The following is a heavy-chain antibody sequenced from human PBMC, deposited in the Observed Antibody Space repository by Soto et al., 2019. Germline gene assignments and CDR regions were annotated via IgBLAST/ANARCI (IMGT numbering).Heavy chain of an antibody. Sequence: ASVKVSCKASGATFTSSTVNWVRQARGQPPEWIGWILVGSGQTNSAQKFQGRVAITRDMSTYTAYLELNSLRSDDSAVYYCAAISSGYYRVFDYWGQGTPVTVSS. J-gene: IGHJ4*02. V-gene: IGHV1-58*01. CDR3: AAISSGYYRVFDY. CDR1: GATFTSST. CDR2: ILVGSGQT. D-gene: IGHD3-22*01.